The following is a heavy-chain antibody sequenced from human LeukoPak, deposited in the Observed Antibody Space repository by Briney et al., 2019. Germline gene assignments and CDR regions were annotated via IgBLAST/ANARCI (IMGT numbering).Heavy chain of an antibody. Sequence: GGSLRLSCAASGFTFSTYSMNWVRQAPGKGLEWVSYISGSSETIYYADSVKGRFTISRDNAKNSLYLQMSSLRDEDTAVYYCARTPPTAGLTTVGVGSDYWGQGTLVTVSS. CDR1: GFTFSTYS. CDR3: ARTPPTAGLTTVGVGSDY. CDR2: ISGSSETI. V-gene: IGHV3-48*02. D-gene: IGHD4-11*01. J-gene: IGHJ4*02.